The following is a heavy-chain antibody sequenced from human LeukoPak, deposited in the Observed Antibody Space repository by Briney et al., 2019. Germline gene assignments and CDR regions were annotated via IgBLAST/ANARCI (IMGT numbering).Heavy chain of an antibody. CDR3: ATLPLPSTDGFDYG. CDR1: GFTFSNYW. J-gene: IGHJ4*02. D-gene: IGHD4-17*01. Sequence: SGGSLRLSCEGSGFTFSNYWMGWVRQAPVKGLQWVANIKTDGSEIYYVDSVKGRLTISRDNAENSLYLQMNSLRGEDTAVYYCATLPLPSTDGFDYGWGQGTLVTVSS. CDR2: IKTDGSEI. V-gene: IGHV3-7*01.